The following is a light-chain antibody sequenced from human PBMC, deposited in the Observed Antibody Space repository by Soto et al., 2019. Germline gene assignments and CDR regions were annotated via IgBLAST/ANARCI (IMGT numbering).Light chain of an antibody. CDR1: QSVLYNSNNKNY. V-gene: IGKV4-1*01. Sequence: DIVMTQFPDSLAVSLGERATVNCMSSQSVLYNSNNKNYLAWYQQKPGQPPKLLIYWASTRESGIPDRFSGSGSGTDFTLTISSLQAEDVAVYYCQQYYITPLTFGGGTKVEIK. J-gene: IGKJ4*01. CDR2: WAS. CDR3: QQYYITPLT.